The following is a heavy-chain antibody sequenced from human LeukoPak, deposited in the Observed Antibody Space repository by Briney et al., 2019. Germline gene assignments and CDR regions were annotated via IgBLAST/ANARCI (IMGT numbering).Heavy chain of an antibody. CDR2: ISGSSGST. D-gene: IGHD3-16*01. CDR1: GFSFSGHW. CDR3: ARSRGPNTFGGVHDY. Sequence: GGSLRLSCTASGFSFSGHWMHWARQLPGKGLEWVSGISGSSGSTSYVDSVKGRFTISRDNSKNTVYLQMSSLRAEDTAVYYCARSRGPNTFGGVHDYWGQGTLVTVSS. J-gene: IGHJ4*02. V-gene: IGHV3-23*01.